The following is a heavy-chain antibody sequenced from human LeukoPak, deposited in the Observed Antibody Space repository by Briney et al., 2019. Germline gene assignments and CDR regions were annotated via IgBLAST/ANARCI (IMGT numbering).Heavy chain of an antibody. Sequence: PSETLSLTCAVYGGSFSGYYWSWIRQPPGKGLEWIGEINHSGSTNYNPSLKSRVTISVDKSKNQFSLKLSSVTAADTAVYYCARSKTGYSSSWVDYWGQGTLVTVSS. CDR3: ARSKTGYSSSWVDY. CDR2: INHSGST. CDR1: GGSFSGYY. V-gene: IGHV4-34*01. D-gene: IGHD6-13*01. J-gene: IGHJ4*02.